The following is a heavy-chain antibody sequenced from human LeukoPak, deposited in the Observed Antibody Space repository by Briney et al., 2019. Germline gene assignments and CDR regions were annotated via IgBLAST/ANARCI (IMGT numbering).Heavy chain of an antibody. Sequence: PGGSLRLSCAASGFTFSSYAMSWVRQAPGKGLEWVSAISGSGGSTYYADPVKGRFTISRDNSKNTLYLQMNSLRAEDTAVYYCAKVSYGDYLFDYWGQGTLVTVSS. V-gene: IGHV3-23*01. CDR1: GFTFSSYA. CDR3: AKVSYGDYLFDY. J-gene: IGHJ4*02. CDR2: ISGSGGST. D-gene: IGHD4-17*01.